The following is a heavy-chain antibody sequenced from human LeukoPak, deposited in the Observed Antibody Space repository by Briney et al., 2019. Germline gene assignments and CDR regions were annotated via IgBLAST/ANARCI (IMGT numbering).Heavy chain of an antibody. Sequence: GGSLRLSCAASGSTFDDYAMHWVRQAPGKGLEWVSGISWNSGSIGYADSVKGRFTISRDNAKNSLYLQMNSLRAEDTALYYCAKVTYGGNSGDFDYWGQGTLATVSS. V-gene: IGHV3-9*01. CDR1: GSTFDDYA. J-gene: IGHJ4*02. D-gene: IGHD4-23*01. CDR2: ISWNSGSI. CDR3: AKVTYGGNSGDFDY.